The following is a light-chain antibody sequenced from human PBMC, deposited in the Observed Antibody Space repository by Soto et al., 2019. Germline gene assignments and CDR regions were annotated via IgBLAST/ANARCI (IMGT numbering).Light chain of an antibody. Sequence: QSVLTQPPSVSAAPGQKDTISCSGSSSNIGNNYVSWYQQLPGTAPKLLTYDNNKRPSGIPDRFSGSKSGTSATLGITGLQTGDEADYYCGTWDSSLSAVVFGGGTKLTVL. J-gene: IGLJ2*01. CDR1: SSNIGNNY. CDR3: GTWDSSLSAVV. V-gene: IGLV1-51*01. CDR2: DNN.